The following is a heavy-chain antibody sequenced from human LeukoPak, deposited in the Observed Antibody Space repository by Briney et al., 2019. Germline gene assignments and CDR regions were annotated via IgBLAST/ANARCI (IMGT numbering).Heavy chain of an antibody. Sequence: GGSLRLSCAASGFTFSSYGMSWVRQAPGKGLEWVSAISGSGGSTYYADSVKGRFTISRDNSKNTLYLQMNSLRAEDTAVYYCAKDLGFGESPIAWGQGTLVTVSS. CDR3: AKDLGFGESPIA. J-gene: IGHJ4*02. CDR1: GFTFSSYG. D-gene: IGHD3-10*01. CDR2: ISGSGGST. V-gene: IGHV3-23*01.